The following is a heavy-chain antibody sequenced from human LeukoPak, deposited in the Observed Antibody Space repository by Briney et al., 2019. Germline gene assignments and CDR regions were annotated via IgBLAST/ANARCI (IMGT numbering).Heavy chain of an antibody. CDR1: GGSISSYY. J-gene: IGHJ4*02. D-gene: IGHD3-3*01. Sequence: SETLSLTCTVSGGSISSYYWSWIRQPAGKGLEWIGRIYTSGSTNYNPSLKSRVTMSVDTSKNQFSLKLSSVTAADTAVYYCAREGYDFWSGRTLNYFDYWGQGTLVTVSS. CDR3: AREGYDFWSGRTLNYFDY. CDR2: IYTSGST. V-gene: IGHV4-4*07.